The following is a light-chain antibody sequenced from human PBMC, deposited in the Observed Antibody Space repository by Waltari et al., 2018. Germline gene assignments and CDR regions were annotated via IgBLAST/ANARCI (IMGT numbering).Light chain of an antibody. CDR2: SAS. J-gene: IGKJ4*01. V-gene: IGKV3-20*01. CDR3: QQFHTSPRT. Sequence: IGLTQSPGTLSFSPGDRATLSCRASQSVSNNFLAWYQQRPGQTPRLLIYSASSRATGIPGRFSGSGSGTDFTLTITRLEPEDAAVYYCQQFHTSPRTFGGGTKVEVK. CDR1: QSVSNNF.